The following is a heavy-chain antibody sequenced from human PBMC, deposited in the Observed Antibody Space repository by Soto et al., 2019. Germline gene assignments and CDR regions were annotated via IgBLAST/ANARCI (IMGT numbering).Heavy chain of an antibody. CDR2: ISGSGST. D-gene: IGHD3-16*01. CDR3: AKALRFTFTTGYYMDV. J-gene: IGHJ6*03. CDR1: GFTVSSYA. Sequence: EVQLLESGGGLVQPGGSLRLSCAASGFTVSSYAMSWVRQAPGKGLEWVSVISGSGSTYSADSVKGRFTISRDSSKHTVYLQMNSLRAEDTAVYYCAKALRFTFTTGYYMDVCGRGTTVTVSS. V-gene: IGHV3-23*01.